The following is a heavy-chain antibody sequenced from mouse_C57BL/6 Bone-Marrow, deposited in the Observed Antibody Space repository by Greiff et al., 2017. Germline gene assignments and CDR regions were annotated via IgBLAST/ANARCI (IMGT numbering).Heavy chain of an antibody. CDR3: ARGTGTCFDY. D-gene: IGHD4-1*01. V-gene: IGHV1-81*01. CDR2: IYPRSGNT. J-gene: IGHJ2*01. Sequence: QVQLQQSGAELARPGASVKLSCKASGYTFTSYGMSWVQQRTGQGLEWIGAIYPRSGNTYYNEKFKGKATLTADKSSSTAYMERGRLTYEGSAVYFCARGTGTCFDYWGQGTTLTVSS. CDR1: GYTFTSYG.